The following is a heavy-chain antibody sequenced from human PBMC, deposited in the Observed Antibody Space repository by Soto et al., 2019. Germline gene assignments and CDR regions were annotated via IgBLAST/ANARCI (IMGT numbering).Heavy chain of an antibody. D-gene: IGHD2-2*01. CDR1: GGSISSGGYY. J-gene: IGHJ5*02. V-gene: IGHV4-31*03. CDR3: ARDIAVSGTNAGGATWLDP. CDR2: IYYSGST. Sequence: SETLSLTCTVSGGSISSGGYYWSWIRQHPGKCLEWIGYIYYSGSTYYNPSLKSRVTISVDTSKNQFSLKLSSVTAADTAVYYCARDIAVSGTNAGGATWLDPWGQGTLVTVSS.